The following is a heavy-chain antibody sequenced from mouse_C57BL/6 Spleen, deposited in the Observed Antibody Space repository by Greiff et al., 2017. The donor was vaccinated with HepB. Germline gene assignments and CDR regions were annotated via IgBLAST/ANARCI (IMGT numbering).Heavy chain of an antibody. CDR1: GYTFTDYE. V-gene: IGHV1-15*01. CDR2: IDPETGGT. CDR3: TREGDAYFDY. D-gene: IGHD3-3*01. J-gene: IGHJ2*01. Sequence: LVESGAELVRPGASVTLSCKASGYTFTDYEMHWVKQTPVHGLEWIGAIDPETGGTAYNQKFKGKAILTADKSSSTAYMELRSLTSEDSAVYYCTREGDAYFDYWGQGTTLTVSS.